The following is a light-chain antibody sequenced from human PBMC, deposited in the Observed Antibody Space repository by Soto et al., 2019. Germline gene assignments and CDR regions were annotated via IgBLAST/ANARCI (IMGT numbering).Light chain of an antibody. CDR2: GAS. J-gene: IGKJ1*01. V-gene: IGKV3-20*01. CDR1: QSVSSSY. CDR3: QQYCSSPRT. Sequence: EIVLTQSPGTLSLSPGERATXSXRXSQSVSSSYLAGYQQKPGKAPRLLIYGASSRATGIPDRFSGSGSVTDFTLTISRLEPEDFAVYYCQQYCSSPRTFGQGTKVEIK.